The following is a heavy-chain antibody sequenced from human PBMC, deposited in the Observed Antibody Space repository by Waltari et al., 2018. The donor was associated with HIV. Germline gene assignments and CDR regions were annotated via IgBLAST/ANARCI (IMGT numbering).Heavy chain of an antibody. CDR2: MFHSGST. J-gene: IGHJ4*02. Sequence: QVQLQESGPGLVKPSDTLSLTCAVPHFSLSRGHLWGWIRQSPGKGLEWIGSMFHSGSTFYKPSFRSRVSISVDTSKNQFSLKLTSVTAADTAVYYCARQPAPDSTWFQIYFDYWGQGTVVTVSS. D-gene: IGHD6-13*01. CDR3: ARQPAPDSTWFQIYFDY. V-gene: IGHV4-38-2*01. CDR1: HFSLSRGHL.